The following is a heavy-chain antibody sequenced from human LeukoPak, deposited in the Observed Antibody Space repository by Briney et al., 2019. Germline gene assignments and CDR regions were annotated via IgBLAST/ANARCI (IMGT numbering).Heavy chain of an antibody. CDR2: MNPNSGNT. CDR3: ARDDSSGGYFDL. J-gene: IGHJ2*01. Sequence: ASVKVSCKASGYTFTSYGISWVRQAPGQGLEWMGWMNPNSGNTGYAQKFQGRVTMTRNTSISTAYMELSSLRSEDTAVYYCARDDSSGGYFDLWGRGTLVTVSS. CDR1: GYTFTSYG. D-gene: IGHD3-22*01. V-gene: IGHV1-8*02.